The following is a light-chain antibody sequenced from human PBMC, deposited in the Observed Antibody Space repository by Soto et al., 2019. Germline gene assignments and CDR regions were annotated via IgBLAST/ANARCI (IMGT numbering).Light chain of an antibody. CDR1: ESISRH. J-gene: IGKJ5*01. CDR2: AAS. V-gene: IGKV1-39*01. CDR3: QQSYSTLPIS. Sequence: DIQMTQSPSSLSASVGDRVTITCRASESISRHLNWYQQKPGKAPNLLIYAASTLQNGVPSRFSGSGSGTDYTLPISSLQPEDFATYYCQQSYSTLPISFGQGTRLEIK.